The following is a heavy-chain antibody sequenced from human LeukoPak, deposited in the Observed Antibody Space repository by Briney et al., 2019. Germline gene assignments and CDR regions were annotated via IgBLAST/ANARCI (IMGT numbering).Heavy chain of an antibody. J-gene: IGHJ6*03. CDR3: TTDTGLGLLRNYYTDV. CDR2: IKQDGSEK. D-gene: IGHD2-15*01. V-gene: IGHV3-7*03. Sequence: PWGSLRLSCAASGFTFSSYWMSWVRQAPGKGLEWVANIKQDGSEKYYVDTVKGRFTISRDNAKNSLYLQMNSLKSEDTAVYYCTTDTGLGLLRNYYTDVWGKGTTVTVSS. CDR1: GFTFSSYW.